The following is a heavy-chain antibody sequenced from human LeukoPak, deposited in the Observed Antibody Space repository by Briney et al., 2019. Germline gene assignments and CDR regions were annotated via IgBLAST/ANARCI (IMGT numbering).Heavy chain of an antibody. D-gene: IGHD3-22*01. CDR1: GISFASYW. J-gene: IGHJ4*02. V-gene: IGHV3-7*01. Sequence: GGSLRLSCAASGISFASYWVTWVRQAPGKGLEWVANIGQDGIETVYEGFVKGRFTISRDNARNLLFLQMNSLRADDTAVYYCAIPSSYDGSRYYHAYWGQGTLVSVSS. CDR2: IGQDGIET. CDR3: AIPSSYDGSRYYHAY.